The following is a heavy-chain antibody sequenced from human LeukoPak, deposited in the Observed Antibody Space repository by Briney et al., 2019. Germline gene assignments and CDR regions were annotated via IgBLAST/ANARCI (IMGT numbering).Heavy chain of an antibody. J-gene: IGHJ4*02. CDR3: ARDLRNYYDSSGYQPFDY. V-gene: IGHV1-2*02. CDR1: GYTSTGYY. CDR2: INPNSGGT. D-gene: IGHD3-22*01. Sequence: ASVKVSCKASGYTSTGYYMHWVRQAPGQGLEWMGWINPNSGGTNYAQKFQGRVTMTRDTSISTAYMELSRLRSDDTAVYYCARDLRNYYDSSGYQPFDYWGQGTLVTVSS.